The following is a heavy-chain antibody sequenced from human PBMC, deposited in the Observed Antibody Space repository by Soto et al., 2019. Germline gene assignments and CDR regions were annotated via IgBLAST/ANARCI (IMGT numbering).Heavy chain of an antibody. CDR3: ARGRIHRDYFDY. D-gene: IGHD5-18*01. Sequence: QVQLVQSGAEVKKPGASVKVSCKASGYTFTSYGISWVRQAPGQGLEGMGWISAYNGNTNYAQQIQGRATMTTDTCTSTAYIELMCLRSDDTAVYYCARGRIHRDYFDYWGQGALVTVSS. CDR2: ISAYNGNT. V-gene: IGHV1-18*01. J-gene: IGHJ4*02. CDR1: GYTFTSYG.